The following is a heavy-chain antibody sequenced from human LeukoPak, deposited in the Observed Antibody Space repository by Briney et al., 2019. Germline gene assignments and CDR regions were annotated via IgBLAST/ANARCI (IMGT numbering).Heavy chain of an antibody. J-gene: IGHJ4*02. CDR1: GFTFSSYG. Sequence: GGSLRLSCVASGFTFSSYGMNWVRQAPGKGLEWISYISSRSSTIYYADSVKGRFTISRDNAKNSLYLQMNSLRDEDTAVYYCARGRSGGSCFGDFDYWGQGTLGTVSS. CDR3: ARGRSGGSCFGDFDY. V-gene: IGHV3-48*02. D-gene: IGHD2-15*01. CDR2: ISSRSSTI.